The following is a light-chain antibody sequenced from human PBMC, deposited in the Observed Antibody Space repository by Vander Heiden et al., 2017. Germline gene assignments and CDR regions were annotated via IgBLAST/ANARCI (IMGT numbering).Light chain of an antibody. CDR2: DVS. Sequence: QSALTQPASVSGSPGQSIPISCTGTSSDVGGYDYVSWYQHHPGKAPKLLICDVSDRPSGVSNRFSGSKSGNTASLTISGLQAEDEADYYCSSYTSSRTYVFGTGTKVTVL. V-gene: IGLV2-14*03. CDR1: SSDVGGYDY. J-gene: IGLJ1*01. CDR3: SSYTSSRTYV.